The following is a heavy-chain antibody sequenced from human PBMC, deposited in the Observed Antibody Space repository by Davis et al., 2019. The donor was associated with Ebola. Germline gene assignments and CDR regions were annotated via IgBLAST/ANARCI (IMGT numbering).Heavy chain of an antibody. D-gene: IGHD1-14*01. J-gene: IGHJ2*01. V-gene: IGHV3-23*01. CDR2: ITGSGGST. Sequence: GESLKISCAASGFTFSSYSMNWVRQAPGKGLEWVSSITGSGGSTYYADSVKGRFTVSRDNSKNTLYLQMSSLRAEDTAVYYCARELPGGDWYFDLWGRGTLVTVSS. CDR1: GFTFSSYS. CDR3: ARELPGGDWYFDL.